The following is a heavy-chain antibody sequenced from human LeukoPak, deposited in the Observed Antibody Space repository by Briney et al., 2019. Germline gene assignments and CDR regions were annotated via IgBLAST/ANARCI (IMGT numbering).Heavy chain of an antibody. V-gene: IGHV1-18*01. Sequence: ASVKVSCKASGYTFTSYGISWVRQAPGQGLEWMGWISTYNGNTNYVQNFRGRVTMTTDTSTSTAYMEMRSLRSDDTAVYYCAREDSSGYHFDYWGQRTLVTVSS. CDR2: ISTYNGNT. D-gene: IGHD3-22*01. J-gene: IGHJ4*02. CDR1: GYTFTSYG. CDR3: AREDSSGYHFDY.